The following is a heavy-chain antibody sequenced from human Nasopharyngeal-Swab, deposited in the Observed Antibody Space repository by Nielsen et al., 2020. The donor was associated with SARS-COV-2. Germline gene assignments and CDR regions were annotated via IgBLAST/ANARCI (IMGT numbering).Heavy chain of an antibody. CDR2: IFFNRYT. D-gene: IGHD3-3*01. J-gene: IGHJ4*02. V-gene: IGHV4-39*02. CDR3: ARLDPFGSEDK. CDR1: GGSIISSRHR. Sequence: SETLSLTCTVSGGSIISSRHRWGWIRQPPGKGLEWIGQIFFNRYTEYHPSVRGRITVYADTSENSFSLRLSSVTAADTAVYYCARLDPFGSEDKWGQGTLVTVSS.